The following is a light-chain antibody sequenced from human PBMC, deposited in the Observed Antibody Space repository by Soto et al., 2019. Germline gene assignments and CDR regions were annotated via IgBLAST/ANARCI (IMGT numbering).Light chain of an antibody. J-gene: IGKJ1*01. CDR2: KAS. V-gene: IGKV1-5*03. CDR3: QQYNTQAT. CDR1: QSISSW. Sequence: DIQMTQSPSTLSASVGDRVTITCRASQSISSWLAWYQQKPGKAPKLLIYKASSLESGVPSRFSGSGSGTEFTLTISSLQPDDFATYYCQQYNTQATFGQGTKVDI.